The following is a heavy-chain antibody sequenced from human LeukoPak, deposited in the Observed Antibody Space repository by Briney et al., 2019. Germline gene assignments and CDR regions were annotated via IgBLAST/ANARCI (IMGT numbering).Heavy chain of an antibody. CDR1: GYIFTSYD. CDR2: VNPSSGNT. D-gene: IGHD4-17*01. Sequence: ASVKVSCKASGYIFTSYDINWVRQATGQGLEWMGWVNPSSGNTAYAQKFQGRVTITRSTSISTAYMELSSLRSEDTAVYYCARGPTEGTTVTGYDYWGQGTLVTVSS. CDR3: ARGPTEGTTVTGYDY. J-gene: IGHJ4*02. V-gene: IGHV1-8*03.